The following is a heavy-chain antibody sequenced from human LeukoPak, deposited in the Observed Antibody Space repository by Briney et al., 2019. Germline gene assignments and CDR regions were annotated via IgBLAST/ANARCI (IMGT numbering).Heavy chain of an antibody. CDR1: GGSISSSNW. CDR3: ARDRAYGSGTYSAFDI. V-gene: IGHV4-4*01. J-gene: IGHJ3*02. CDR2: IYQSGST. D-gene: IGHD3-10*01. Sequence: SETLSLTCTVSGGSISSSNWWSWVRQPPGKGLEWIGEIYQSGSTNYNPSLKSRVTISVDKSKNQFSLKLSSMTAADTAVYCCARDRAYGSGTYSAFDIWGQGTMVTVSS.